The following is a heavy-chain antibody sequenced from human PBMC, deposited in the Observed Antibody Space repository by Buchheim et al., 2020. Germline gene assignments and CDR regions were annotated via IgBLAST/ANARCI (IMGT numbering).Heavy chain of an antibody. V-gene: IGHV3-30*18. CDR1: GFTFSSYG. D-gene: IGHD2-15*01. CDR2: ISYDGSNK. J-gene: IGHJ4*02. Sequence: QMQLVESGGGVVQPGRSLRLSCAASGFTFSSYGMHWVRQAPGKGLEWVAVISYDGSNKYYADSVKGRFTISRDNSKNTLYLQMNSLRAEDTAVYYCAKDTGYCSGGSCYPLDYWGQGTL. CDR3: AKDTGYCSGGSCYPLDY.